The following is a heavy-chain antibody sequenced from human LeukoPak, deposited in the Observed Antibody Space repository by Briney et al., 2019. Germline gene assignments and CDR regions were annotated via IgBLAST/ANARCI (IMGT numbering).Heavy chain of an antibody. D-gene: IGHD1-26*01. CDR1: GGSISSYY. CDR2: IYYSGST. Sequence: SETLSLTCTVSGGSISSYYWSWIRQPPGEGLEWIGYIYYSGSTNYNPSLKSRVTISVDTSKNQFSLKLSSVTAADTAVYYCARHRDSGSYYPYFQHWGQGTLVTVSS. V-gene: IGHV4-59*08. J-gene: IGHJ1*01. CDR3: ARHRDSGSYYPYFQH.